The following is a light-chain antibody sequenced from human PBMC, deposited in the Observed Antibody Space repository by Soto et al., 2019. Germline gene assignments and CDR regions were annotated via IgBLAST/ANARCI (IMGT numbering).Light chain of an antibody. J-gene: IGLJ1*01. CDR1: SSDVGGYNY. CDR3: CSYAGSYYV. CDR2: DVS. V-gene: IGLV2-11*01. Sequence: QSALTQPRSVSGSPGQSVTISCTGTSSDVGGYNYVSWYQQHPGKAPKLMIYDVSKRPSGVPDRFSSSKSGNTASLTISGLQAEDEADYYCCSYAGSYYVFGTGTQLTVL.